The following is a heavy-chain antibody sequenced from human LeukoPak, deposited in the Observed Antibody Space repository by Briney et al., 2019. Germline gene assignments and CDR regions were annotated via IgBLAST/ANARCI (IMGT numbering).Heavy chain of an antibody. V-gene: IGHV3-21*01. CDR3: AREGGFTIFGVVIRGDYYYYGMDV. CDR1: GFTFSSYS. Sequence: GGSLRLSCAASGFTFSSYSMNWVRQAPGKGLEWVSSISSSSSYIYYADSVKGRFTISRDNAKNSLYLQMNSLRAEDTAVYYCAREGGFTIFGVVIRGDYYYYGMDVWGQGTTVTVSS. J-gene: IGHJ6*02. CDR2: ISSSSSYI. D-gene: IGHD3-3*01.